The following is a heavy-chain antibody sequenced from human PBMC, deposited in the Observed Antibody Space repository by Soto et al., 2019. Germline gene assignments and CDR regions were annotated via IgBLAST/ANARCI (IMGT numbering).Heavy chain of an antibody. CDR1: GGTFSSYA. D-gene: IGHD3-22*01. CDR2: IIPIFGTA. CDR3: ATEGDGSGSYYYGMDV. Sequence: QVQLVQSGAEVKKPGSSVKVSCKASGGTFSSYAITWVRQAPGQGLEWMGGIIPIFGTANYAQKFQGRVTITADESTSTSYMELSSLRSEDTAVYYCATEGDGSGSYYYGMDVWGQGTTVTVSS. J-gene: IGHJ6*02. V-gene: IGHV1-69*12.